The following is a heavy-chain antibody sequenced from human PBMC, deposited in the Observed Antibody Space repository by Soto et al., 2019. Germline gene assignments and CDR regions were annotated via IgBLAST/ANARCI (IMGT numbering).Heavy chain of an antibody. CDR3: ARGDTAVVTSNFDY. V-gene: IGHV1-2*02. J-gene: IGHJ4*02. Sequence: WASVKVSCKASGYTFTGYYLHWVRQAPGHGLEWMGWINPDSGGTNSAQKFQGRVTMTRDTPISTAYMELGRLKSDDTAVYYCARGDTAVVTSNFDYWGQGTLVTVYS. D-gene: IGHD5-18*01. CDR2: INPDSGGT. CDR1: GYTFTGYY.